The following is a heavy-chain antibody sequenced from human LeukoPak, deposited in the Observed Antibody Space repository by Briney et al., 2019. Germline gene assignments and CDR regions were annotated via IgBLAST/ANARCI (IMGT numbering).Heavy chain of an antibody. CDR3: ARQTAPRSWFDP. J-gene: IGHJ5*02. CDR1: GGSISSYF. CDR2: IYSGGST. Sequence: SETLSLTCSVSGGSISSYFWSWIRQPAGKGLEWIGRIYSGGSTNYNPSLKSRVTMSVDTSKNQFSLNLTSVTAADTAVYYCARQTAPRSWFDPWGQGTLVTVSS. V-gene: IGHV4-4*07. D-gene: IGHD5-18*01.